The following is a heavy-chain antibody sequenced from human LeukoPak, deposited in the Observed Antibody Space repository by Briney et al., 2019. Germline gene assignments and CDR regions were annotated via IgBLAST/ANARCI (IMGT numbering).Heavy chain of an antibody. J-gene: IGHJ4*02. CDR2: IYYSGST. CDR3: ARDSHEYFDY. V-gene: IGHV4-39*07. Sequence: SETLSLTCTVSGGPISSSSYYWGWIRQPPGKGLEWIGSIYYSGSTYYNPSLKSRVTISVDTSKNQFSLKLSSVTAADTAVYYCARDSHEYFDYWGQGTLVTVSS. CDR1: GGPISSSSYY.